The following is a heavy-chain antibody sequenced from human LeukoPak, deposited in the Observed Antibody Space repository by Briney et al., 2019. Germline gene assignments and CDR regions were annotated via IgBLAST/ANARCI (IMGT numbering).Heavy chain of an antibody. CDR2: FHPADSDT. V-gene: IGHV5-51*01. J-gene: IGHJ3*02. CDR3: ARTPHYFGAFDI. CDR1: GYTFTSYW. Sequence: GESLKISCKGSGYTFTSYWIAWVRRMPGTGLEWMGFFHPADSDTRYSPSFQGQVTISADKSISTVFLQWSSLKSSDTAMYFCARTPHYFGAFDIWGQGTKVTVSS. D-gene: IGHD3-10*01.